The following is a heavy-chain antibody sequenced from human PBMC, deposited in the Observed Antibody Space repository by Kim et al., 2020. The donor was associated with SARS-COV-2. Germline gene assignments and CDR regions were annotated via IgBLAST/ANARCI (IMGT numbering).Heavy chain of an antibody. V-gene: IGHV3-73*01. D-gene: IGHD1-26*01. J-gene: IGHJ6*02. CDR3: TRLGGGGSYYYGMDV. Sequence: ASVKGRFTISRDDSKNTAYLQMNSLKTEDTAVYYCTRLGGGGSYYYGMDVWGQGTTVTVSS.